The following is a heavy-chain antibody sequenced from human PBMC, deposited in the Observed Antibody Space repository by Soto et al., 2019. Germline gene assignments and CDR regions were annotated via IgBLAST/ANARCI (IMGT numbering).Heavy chain of an antibody. D-gene: IGHD2-2*01. CDR3: ARWYCTRTSCYVGY. V-gene: IGHV4-59*01. CDR2: ISYSGST. J-gene: IGHJ4*02. Sequence: SCKASGYTFTSYYMHWIRQPPGKGLEWIGYISYSGSTNYNPSLKSRVTISVDTSKNQFSLKLSSVTAADTAVFYCARWYCTRTSCYVGYWGQGTLVTVSS. CDR1: GYTFTSYY.